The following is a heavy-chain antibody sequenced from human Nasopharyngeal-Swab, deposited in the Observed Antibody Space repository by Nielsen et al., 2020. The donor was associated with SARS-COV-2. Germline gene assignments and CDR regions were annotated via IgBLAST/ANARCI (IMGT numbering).Heavy chain of an antibody. CDR3: AKQKRLGLASDPYFYGLDV. D-gene: IGHD1-7*01. CDR2: ISWNSDKI. CDR1: GFTFDDYV. Sequence: SLRLSCVAVGFTFDDYVMYWVRQAPGKGLEWVSSISWNSDKIYYADSVKGRFTISRDNTKNSLYLQMNNLRTEDTAFYYCAKQKRLGLASDPYFYGLDVWGLGTTVTVSS. J-gene: IGHJ6*02. V-gene: IGHV3-9*01.